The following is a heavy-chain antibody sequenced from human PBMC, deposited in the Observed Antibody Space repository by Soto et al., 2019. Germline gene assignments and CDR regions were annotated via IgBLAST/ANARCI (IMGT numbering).Heavy chain of an antibody. D-gene: IGHD1-1*01. CDR2: ISWGSGSI. Sequence: GGSLRLSCAASGFTFDDYAMHWVRQAPGKGLEWVSGISWGSGSIDYADSVKGRFTISRDNAKNSLYLQMNSLRAEDTALYYCAKDFRGRTGTTWGQGALVTVSS. CDR3: AKDFRGRTGTT. V-gene: IGHV3-9*01. CDR1: GFTFDDYA. J-gene: IGHJ4*02.